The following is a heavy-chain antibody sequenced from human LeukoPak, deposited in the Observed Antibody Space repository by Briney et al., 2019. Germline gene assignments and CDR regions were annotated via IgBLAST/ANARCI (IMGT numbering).Heavy chain of an antibody. V-gene: IGHV3-64D*06. Sequence: PGGSLTLSCSASGXTFSSYPMHWVRQAPGKGQGYASSISGGGTTDYADSVRGRFTISRDNSKNTLYLQMSSLSPEDTAVYYCVRNLPMDYWGQGTLVTVSS. CDR3: VRNLPMDY. CDR2: ISGGGTT. J-gene: IGHJ4*02. D-gene: IGHD1-14*01. CDR1: GXTFSSYP.